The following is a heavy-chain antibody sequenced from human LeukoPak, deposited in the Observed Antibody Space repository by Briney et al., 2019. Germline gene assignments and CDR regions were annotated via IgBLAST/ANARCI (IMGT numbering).Heavy chain of an antibody. CDR1: GFTFSSHW. CDR3: TRSSLSFDY. Sequence: PGGSLRLSCAASGFTFSSHWMTWVRQAPGKGLEWVANIKQDGSERDYVASVKGRLTISRDNTKNSLYLQMNSLRAEDTAVYYCTRSSLSFDYWGQGTLVTVSS. V-gene: IGHV3-7*01. CDR2: IKQDGSER. J-gene: IGHJ4*02. D-gene: IGHD3-16*02.